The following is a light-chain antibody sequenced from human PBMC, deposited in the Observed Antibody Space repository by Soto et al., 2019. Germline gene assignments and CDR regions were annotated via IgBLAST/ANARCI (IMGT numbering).Light chain of an antibody. CDR3: ISYTGSTTVYV. CDR2: DVN. Sequence: QSALTQPASVSGSPGQSITISCTGTNSDVGAYNYVSWYQHHPGKAPKLMIYDVNNRPSGVSNRFSGSKSGNTASLTSSGLQAEDEADYYCISYTGSTTVYVFGGGTKRTVL. J-gene: IGLJ1*01. V-gene: IGLV2-14*03. CDR1: NSDVGAYNY.